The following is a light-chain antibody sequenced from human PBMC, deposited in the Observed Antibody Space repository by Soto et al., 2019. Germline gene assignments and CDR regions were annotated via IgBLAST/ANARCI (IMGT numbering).Light chain of an antibody. J-gene: IGKJ3*01. CDR2: GAS. Sequence: EIVLTQSPGTLSLSPGERATLSCRASQSFSRSYLAWYQQKPGHAPRLLSYGASSRATGIPDRFSGSGSGTDFTLTISSLEAEDFAVYYCQQYGISPFTFCPGTKVDIK. CDR3: QQYGISPFT. V-gene: IGKV3-20*01. CDR1: QSFSRSY.